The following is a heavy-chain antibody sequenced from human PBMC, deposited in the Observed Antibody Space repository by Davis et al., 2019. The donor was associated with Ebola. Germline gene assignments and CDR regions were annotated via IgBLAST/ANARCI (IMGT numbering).Heavy chain of an antibody. V-gene: IGHV1-69*10. CDR2: IIPMLGIP. Sequence: SVPVSCKASGCTFSTYAIDWVRQAPAHGLEWMGWIIPMLGIPNYAQRFQGRVTITADKSTSTAYMELSSLRSEDTAMYYCARDLGTAMATEWGQGTLVTVSS. J-gene: IGHJ4*02. CDR3: ARDLGTAMATE. D-gene: IGHD5-18*01. CDR1: GCTFSTYA.